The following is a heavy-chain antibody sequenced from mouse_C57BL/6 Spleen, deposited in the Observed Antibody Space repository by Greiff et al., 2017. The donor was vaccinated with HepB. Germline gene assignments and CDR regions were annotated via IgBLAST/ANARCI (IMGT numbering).Heavy chain of an antibody. V-gene: IGHV1-81*01. D-gene: IGHD1-1*01. Sequence: QVQLQQSGAELARPGASVKLSCKASGYTFTSYGISWVKQRTGQGLEWIGEIYPRSGNTYYNEKFKGKATLTADKSSSTAYMELRSLTSEDSAVYFWARRGGSREFYWYFDVWGTGTTVTVSS. CDR3: ARRGGSREFYWYFDV. J-gene: IGHJ1*03. CDR2: IYPRSGNT. CDR1: GYTFTSYG.